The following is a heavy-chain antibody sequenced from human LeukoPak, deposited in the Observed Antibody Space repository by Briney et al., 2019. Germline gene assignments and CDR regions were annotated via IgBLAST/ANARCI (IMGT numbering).Heavy chain of an antibody. CDR1: GVSISSSEW. D-gene: IGHD3-9*01. CDR3: GKTDIYFNPIDY. V-gene: IGHV4-4*02. J-gene: IGHJ4*02. CDR2: IHRDGRT. Sequence: NPSGTLSLTCAVSGVSISSSEWWIWVRQPPGQGLVWIGEIHRDGRTRYNPSLKSRVTMSMDYSKNQFSLSVTSVTAADTAIYYCGKTDIYFNPIDYWGPGSLVTVSS.